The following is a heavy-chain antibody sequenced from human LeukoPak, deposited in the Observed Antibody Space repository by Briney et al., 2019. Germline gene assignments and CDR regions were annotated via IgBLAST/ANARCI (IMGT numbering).Heavy chain of an antibody. Sequence: GGSLRLSCAASGFTVSSNYMSWVRQAPGKGLDWVSVIYSRGSTYYADSVKGRFTISRDNSKNTLYLQMNSLRAEDTAVYYCAREGLLEWLLSPPHYYYGMDVWGQGTTVTVSS. CDR2: IYSRGST. J-gene: IGHJ6*02. V-gene: IGHV3-66*01. D-gene: IGHD3-3*01. CDR1: GFTVSSNY. CDR3: AREGLLEWLLSPPHYYYGMDV.